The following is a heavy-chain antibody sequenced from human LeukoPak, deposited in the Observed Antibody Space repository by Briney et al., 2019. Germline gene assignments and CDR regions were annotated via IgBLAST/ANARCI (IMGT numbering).Heavy chain of an antibody. CDR2: ISGSGGST. Sequence: GGSLRLSCAASGFTFSSYAMSWVRQAPGKGLEWVSAISGSGGSTYYADSVKGRFTISRDNSKNTLYLQMNGLRAEDTAVYYCAKSLLEDCGGDCYTSYYYYGMDVWGQGTTVTVSS. V-gene: IGHV3-23*01. CDR3: AKSLLEDCGGDCYTSYYYYGMDV. J-gene: IGHJ6*02. D-gene: IGHD2-21*02. CDR1: GFTFSSYA.